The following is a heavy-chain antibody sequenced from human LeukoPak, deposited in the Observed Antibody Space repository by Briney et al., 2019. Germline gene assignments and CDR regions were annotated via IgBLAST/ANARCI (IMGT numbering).Heavy chain of an antibody. CDR1: GFSFSSYA. CDR3: ARAFYPTDY. D-gene: IGHD2/OR15-2a*01. J-gene: IGHJ4*02. Sequence: GGSLRLSCAASGFSFSSYAMSWVRQAPGKGLEWVSRINSDGSSTSYADSVKGRFTISRDNAKNTLYLQMNSLRAEDTAVYYCARAFYPTDYWGQGTLVTVSS. V-gene: IGHV3-74*01. CDR2: INSDGSST.